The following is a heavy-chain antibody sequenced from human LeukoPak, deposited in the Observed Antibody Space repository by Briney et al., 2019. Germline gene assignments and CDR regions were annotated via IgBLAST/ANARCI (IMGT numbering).Heavy chain of an antibody. Sequence: PGGSLRLSCAASGFTFVTCAMTWVRQAPGKGLEWVSSVSGSGHETFYSDSVKGRFTISRDNSKDTVYLQMNNLKAEDTALYFCVKSQRIMARRFVARTRVIVTYPLEDWGQGTLVAASS. CDR2: VSGSGHET. V-gene: IGHV3-23*01. CDR3: VKSQRIMARRFVARTRVIVTYPLED. D-gene: IGHD2-21*01. CDR1: GFTFVTCA. J-gene: IGHJ4*02.